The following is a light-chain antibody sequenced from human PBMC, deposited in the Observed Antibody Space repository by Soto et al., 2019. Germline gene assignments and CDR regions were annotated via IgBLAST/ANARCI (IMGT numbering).Light chain of an antibody. CDR1: TRDVGSYNF. J-gene: IGLJ2*01. CDR3: SSYGGSNNLV. Sequence: QSALTQPPSASGSPGQSVTISCTGTTRDVGSYNFVSWYQQHPGKAPRLMIYEVNKRPSGVPDRFSGSKSGNTASLTVSGLQAEDEADYYCSSYGGSNNLVFGGGTKVTVL. V-gene: IGLV2-8*01. CDR2: EVN.